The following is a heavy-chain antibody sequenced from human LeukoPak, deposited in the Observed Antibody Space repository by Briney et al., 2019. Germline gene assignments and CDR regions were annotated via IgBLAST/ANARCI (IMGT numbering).Heavy chain of an antibody. CDR2: INHSGST. CDR1: GGSFSGYY. CDR3: ARGGGGSRYYYYYYYMDV. J-gene: IGHJ6*03. V-gene: IGHV4-34*01. D-gene: IGHD2-15*01. Sequence: SETLSLTCAVYGGSFSGYYWSWIRQPPGKGLEWIGEINHSGSTNYNPSLKSRVTISVDTSKNQFSLKLSSVTAADTAVYYCARGGGGSRYYYYYYYMDVWGKGPRSPSP.